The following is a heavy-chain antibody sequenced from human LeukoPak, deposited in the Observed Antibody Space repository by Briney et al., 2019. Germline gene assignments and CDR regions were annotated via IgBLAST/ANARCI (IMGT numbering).Heavy chain of an antibody. V-gene: IGHV1-18*01. D-gene: IGHD3-9*01. CDR3: ARADYDILTGYYTKGFDY. CDR2: ISAYNGNT. CDR1: GYTFTSYG. Sequence: ASVKVSCKASGYTFTSYGISWVRQAPGQGLEWMGWISAYNGNTNYAQKLQGRVTMTTDTSTSTAYMELRSLRSDDTAVYYRARADYDILTGYYTKGFDYWGQGTLVTVSS. J-gene: IGHJ4*02.